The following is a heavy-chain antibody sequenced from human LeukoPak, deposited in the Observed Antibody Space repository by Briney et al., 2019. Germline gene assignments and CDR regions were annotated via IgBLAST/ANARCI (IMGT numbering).Heavy chain of an antibody. CDR1: GGTFSSYA. CDR3: ARTTNWADNWFDP. J-gene: IGHJ5*02. V-gene: IGHV1-69*04. Sequence: ASVKVSCKASGGTFSSYAISWVRQAPGQGLEWMGRIIPILGIANYAQKFQGRVTITADKSTSTAYMELSSLRSEDTAVYYCARTTNWADNWFDPWGQGTLVTVSS. CDR2: IIPILGIA. D-gene: IGHD7-27*01.